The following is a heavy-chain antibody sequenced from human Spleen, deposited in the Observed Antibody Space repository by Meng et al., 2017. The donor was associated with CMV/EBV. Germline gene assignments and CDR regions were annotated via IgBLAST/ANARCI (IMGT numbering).Heavy chain of an antibody. V-gene: IGHV1-2*02. J-gene: IGHJ5*02. CDR2: INPDSGGT. D-gene: IGHD2-2*01. CDR3: ARDSTLYCSSATCYSLWWFDP. Sequence: TDNYIHWMRQAPGQGLEWMGWINPDSGGTNYVQKFQGRVTMTRDTSIRTAYMELRRLRSDDTAVYFCARDSTLYCSSATCYSLWWFDPWGQGTLVTVSS. CDR1: TDNY.